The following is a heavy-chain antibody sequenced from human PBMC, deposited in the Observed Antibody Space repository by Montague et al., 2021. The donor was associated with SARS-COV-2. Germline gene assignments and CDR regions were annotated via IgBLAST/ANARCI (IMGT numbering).Heavy chain of an antibody. CDR3: ARTWRFGQSYGLDI. CDR2: AYYVPSTNSANT. Sequence: SETLSLTCSVSGDSISSYYYNWIRQTPGKGLEWIGYAYYVPSTNSANTHSNPSLKRRVTISLDTSENQFSLKLSSVTAADTAVYYCARTWRFGQSYGLDIWGQGTMVTVSS. CDR1: GDSISSYY. J-gene: IGHJ3*02. V-gene: IGHV4-59*01. D-gene: IGHD3-16*01.